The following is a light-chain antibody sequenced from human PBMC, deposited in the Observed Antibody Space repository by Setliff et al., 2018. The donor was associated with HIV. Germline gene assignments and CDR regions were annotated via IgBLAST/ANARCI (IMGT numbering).Light chain of an antibody. CDR1: TRDVGSYNL. CDR2: EIT. Sequence: QSVLTQPASVSASPGQSITISCTGTTRDVGSYNLVSWYQQHPGRAPKLILYEITKRPSWVSNRFSGSKSGNTASLTISGLHAEDEADYYCCSYTGGDNYRFGSGAKVTVL. CDR3: CSYTGGDNYR. V-gene: IGLV2-23*02. J-gene: IGLJ1*01.